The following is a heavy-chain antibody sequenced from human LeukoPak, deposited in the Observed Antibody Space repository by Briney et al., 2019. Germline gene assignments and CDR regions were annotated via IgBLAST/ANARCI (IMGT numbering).Heavy chain of an antibody. V-gene: IGHV3-21*01. Sequence: PGGSLRLSCAASGFKFSSYSMKWVRQAPGKGLEWVSFISSSSSYIYYADSLKGRFTISRDNAKNSLYLQMNSLRAEDTAVYYCAKEGYYGDYFDYWGQGTLVTVSS. D-gene: IGHD4-17*01. CDR3: AKEGYYGDYFDY. CDR2: ISSSSSYI. J-gene: IGHJ4*02. CDR1: GFKFSSYS.